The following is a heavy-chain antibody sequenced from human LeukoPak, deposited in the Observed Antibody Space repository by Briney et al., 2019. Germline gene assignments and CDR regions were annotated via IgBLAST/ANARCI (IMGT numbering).Heavy chain of an antibody. Sequence: SETLSLTCTVSGDSMSSSHYCWGWIRQPPGKGLEWIGSIYYSGSTYYNPSLKSRVTMSVDTSKNQFSLKLSSVTAADTAVYYCARDRYYYDSSGYWIFDYWGQGTLVTVSS. J-gene: IGHJ4*02. CDR2: IYYSGST. V-gene: IGHV4-39*07. D-gene: IGHD3-22*01. CDR3: ARDRYYYDSSGYWIFDY. CDR1: GDSMSSSHYC.